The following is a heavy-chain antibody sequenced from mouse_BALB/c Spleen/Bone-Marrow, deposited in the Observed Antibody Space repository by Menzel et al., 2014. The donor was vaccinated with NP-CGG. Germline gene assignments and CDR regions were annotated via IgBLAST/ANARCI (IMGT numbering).Heavy chain of an antibody. CDR2: IRNKANGYTT. D-gene: IGHD1-1*02. CDR1: GFTFTDYY. Sequence: EVKLVESGGGLVQPGGSLRLSCATSGFTFTDYYMSWVRQPPGKALEWLGFIRNKANGYTTEYSASVKGRFTISRDNSQSILYLQMNTLRAEDSATYYCARDGGSYVLYYAMDYWGQGTSVTVSS. V-gene: IGHV7-3*02. J-gene: IGHJ4*01. CDR3: ARDGGSYVLYYAMDY.